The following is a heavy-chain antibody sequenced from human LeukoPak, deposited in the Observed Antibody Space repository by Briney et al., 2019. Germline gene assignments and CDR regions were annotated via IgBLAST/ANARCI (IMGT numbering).Heavy chain of an antibody. Sequence: GGSLRLSCAASGFTFSSYAMHWVRQAPGKGLEWVAVISYDGSNKYYADSVKGRFTISRDNSKNTLYLQMNSLRAEDTAVYYCARDPHFHDSSGPNLDYWGQGTLVTVSS. V-gene: IGHV3-30*04. CDR3: ARDPHFHDSSGPNLDY. D-gene: IGHD3-22*01. CDR2: ISYDGSNK. CDR1: GFTFSSYA. J-gene: IGHJ4*02.